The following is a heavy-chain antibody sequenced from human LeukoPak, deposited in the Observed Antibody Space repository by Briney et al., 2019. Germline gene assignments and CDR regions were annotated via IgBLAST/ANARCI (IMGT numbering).Heavy chain of an antibody. CDR2: INHSGST. D-gene: IGHD5-18*01. CDR3: TRDVHTPMIEAFDI. J-gene: IGHJ3*02. V-gene: IGHV4-34*01. CDR1: GGSFSGYY. Sequence: PSETLSLTCAVYGGSFSGYYWSWLRQPPGKGREWIGEINHSGSTNYNPSLKSRVTISVGTSKHQFSMKLSSVPAADPAVYYCTRDVHTPMIEAFDIWGQGTLVTVSS.